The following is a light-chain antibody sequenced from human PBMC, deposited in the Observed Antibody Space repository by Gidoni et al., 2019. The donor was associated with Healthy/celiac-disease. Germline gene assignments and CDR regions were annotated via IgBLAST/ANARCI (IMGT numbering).Light chain of an antibody. Sequence: QSALTQPASVSGSPGQSITISCTGTSSDVGGYNYVSWYQHHPGKAPKLMIYDVSNRPSGVSIRFSGSKSGNTASLTISGLQAEDESDYYCSSYTSTSTLEFGGGTKLTV. V-gene: IGLV2-14*03. CDR1: SSDVGGYNY. CDR3: SSYTSTSTLE. CDR2: DVS. J-gene: IGLJ3*02.